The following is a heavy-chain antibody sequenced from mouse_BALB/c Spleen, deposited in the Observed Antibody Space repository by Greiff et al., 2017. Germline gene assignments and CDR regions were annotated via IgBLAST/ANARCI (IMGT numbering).Heavy chain of an antibody. V-gene: IGHV2-6-7*02. CDR3: AREGGNYSPWFAY. Sequence: VKLQESGPGLVAPSQSLSITCTVSGFSLTGYGVNWVRQPPGKGLEWLGMIWGDGSTDYNSALKSRLSISKDNSKSQVFLKMNSLQTDDTARYYCAREGGNYSPWFAYWGQGTLVTVSA. D-gene: IGHD2-1*01. CDR1: GFSLTGYG. J-gene: IGHJ3*01. CDR2: IWGDGST.